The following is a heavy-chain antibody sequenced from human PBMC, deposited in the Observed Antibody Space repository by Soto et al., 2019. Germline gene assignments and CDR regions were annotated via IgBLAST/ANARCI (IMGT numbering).Heavy chain of an antibody. V-gene: IGHV4-30-2*01. CDR2: IYDYGST. CDR1: GGSISSGGYA. J-gene: IGHJ4*02. D-gene: IGHD2-15*01. CDR3: ARYGGSSTYFFDY. Sequence: SETLSLTSAVSGGSISSGGYAWTWIRQAPGKGLEWIGYIYDYGSTYYNPSLESRVTISLDKSNNQFSLKLTSVTAADTAAYFCARYGGSSTYFFDYWGPGTLVTVSS.